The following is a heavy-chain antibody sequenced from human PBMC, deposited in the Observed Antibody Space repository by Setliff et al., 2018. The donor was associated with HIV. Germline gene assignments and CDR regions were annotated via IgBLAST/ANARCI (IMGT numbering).Heavy chain of an antibody. D-gene: IGHD2-15*01. CDR2: ITASGPNT. J-gene: IGHJ3*01. CDR1: GFTFSTYG. Sequence: GGSLRLSCAASGFTFSTYGMSWVRQTPGKGLEWVSGITASGPNTYYTDSVKGRFTISRDNSKNTLYLQMNSLGDEDTAVYYCARDYRWAFDFWGQGTMVTVSS. V-gene: IGHV3-23*01. CDR3: ARDYRWAFDF.